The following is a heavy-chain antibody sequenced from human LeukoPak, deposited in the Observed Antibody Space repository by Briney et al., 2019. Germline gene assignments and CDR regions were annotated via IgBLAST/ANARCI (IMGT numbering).Heavy chain of an antibody. D-gene: IGHD5-18*01. V-gene: IGHV4-4*07. Sequence: SETLSLTCTVSGGSISSYYWSWIQQPAGKGLEWIGRIYTSGSTNYNPSLKSRVTMSVDTSKNQFSLKLSSVTAADTAVYYCARLGPSYGYYFDYWGQGTLVTVSS. J-gene: IGHJ4*02. CDR1: GGSISSYY. CDR3: ARLGPSYGYYFDY. CDR2: IYTSGST.